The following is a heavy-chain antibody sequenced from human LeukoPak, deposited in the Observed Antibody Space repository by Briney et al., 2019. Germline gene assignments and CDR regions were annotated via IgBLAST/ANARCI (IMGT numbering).Heavy chain of an antibody. D-gene: IGHD4-17*01. Sequence: GGSLRLSCAASGFTFSIYNMNWVRQAPGRGLEWVSSISSSSYIYYADSVKGRFTISRDNAKNSLYLQMDSLRAEDTAVYYCARLTTTVTTPFDYWGQGTLVTVSS. CDR1: GFTFSIYN. CDR2: ISSSSYI. J-gene: IGHJ4*02. V-gene: IGHV3-21*01. CDR3: ARLTTTVTTPFDY.